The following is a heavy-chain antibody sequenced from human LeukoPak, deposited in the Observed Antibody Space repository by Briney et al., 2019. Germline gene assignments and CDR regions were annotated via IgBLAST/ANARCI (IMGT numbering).Heavy chain of an antibody. D-gene: IGHD2-2*02. J-gene: IGHJ5*02. V-gene: IGHV4-59*12. Sequence: SETLSLTCTVSGGSISSYYWSWIRQPPGKGLEWIGYIYYSGSTNYNPSLKSRVTISVDTSKNQFSLKLSSVTAADTAVYYCAREAVEYCSSTSCYIPYNWFDPWGQGTLVTVSS. CDR3: AREAVEYCSSTSCYIPYNWFDP. CDR1: GGSISSYY. CDR2: IYYSGST.